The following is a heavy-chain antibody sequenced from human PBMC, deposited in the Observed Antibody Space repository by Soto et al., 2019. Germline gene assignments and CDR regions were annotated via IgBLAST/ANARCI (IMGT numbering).Heavy chain of an antibody. J-gene: IGHJ4*02. CDR1: GGSISSYY. Sequence: SETLSLTCTVSGGSISSYYWSWIRQPPGKGLEWIGYIYYSGSTNYNPSLKSRVTISVDTSKNQFSLKLSSVTAADTAVYYCAIGRIQLWYSIDYWGQGTLVTVSS. V-gene: IGHV4-59*01. CDR3: AIGRIQLWYSIDY. CDR2: IYYSGST. D-gene: IGHD5-18*01.